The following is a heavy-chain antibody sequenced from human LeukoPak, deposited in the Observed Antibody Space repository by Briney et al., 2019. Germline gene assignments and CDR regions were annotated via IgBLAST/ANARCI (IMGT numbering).Heavy chain of an antibody. J-gene: IGHJ4*02. CDR1: GYTFTSYG. CDR2: ISYDGSNK. D-gene: IGHD4-17*01. Sequence: SCKASGYTFTSYGMHWVRQAPGKGLEWVAVISYDGSNKYYADSVKGRFTISRDNSKNTLYLQMNSLRAEDTAVYYCAKDQPLTVTTGIFDYWGQGTLVTVSS. V-gene: IGHV3-30*18. CDR3: AKDQPLTVTTGIFDY.